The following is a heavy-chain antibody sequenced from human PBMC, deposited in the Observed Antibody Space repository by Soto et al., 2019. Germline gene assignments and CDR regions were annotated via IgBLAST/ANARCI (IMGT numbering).Heavy chain of an antibody. D-gene: IGHD6-13*01. CDR2: ISSSSSYI. J-gene: IGHJ6*02. CDR3: AIGSYSSSWYGSSRGDRYGMDV. CDR1: GFTFSSYS. Sequence: GGSLRLSCAASGFTFSSYSMNWVRQAPGKGLEWVSSISSSSSYIYYAGSVKGRFTISRDNAKNSLYLQMNSLRAEDTAVYYCAIGSYSSSWYGSSRGDRYGMDVWGQGTTVTVSS. V-gene: IGHV3-21*01.